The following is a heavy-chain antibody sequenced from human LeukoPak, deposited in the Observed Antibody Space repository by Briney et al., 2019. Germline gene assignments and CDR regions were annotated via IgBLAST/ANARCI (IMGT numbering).Heavy chain of an antibody. D-gene: IGHD6-13*01. CDR3: ARAAAGNVALSWFDP. CDR1: GFTSSDYY. J-gene: IGHJ5*02. Sequence: GGSLRLSCAASGFTSSDYYMTWIRQAPGKGLEWVSHADSVKGRFTISRDNAKNSLYLQMNSLRAEDTAVYYCARAAAGNVALSWFDPWGQGTLVTVSS. V-gene: IGHV3-11*01.